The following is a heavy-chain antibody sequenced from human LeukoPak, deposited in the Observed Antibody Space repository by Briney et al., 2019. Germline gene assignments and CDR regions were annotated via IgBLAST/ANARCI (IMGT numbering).Heavy chain of an antibody. Sequence: PSETLSLTCTVSGGSISSTSYYWGWIRQPPGKGLEWIGSIYYRGSTYYNPSLKSRVTISVDTSKNQFSLKLSSVTAADTAVYYCARRRRWLLLLAGGELDYWGQGTLVTVSS. CDR2: IYYRGST. J-gene: IGHJ4*02. D-gene: IGHD3-22*01. CDR1: GGSISSTSYY. V-gene: IGHV4-39*07. CDR3: ARRRRWLLLLAGGELDY.